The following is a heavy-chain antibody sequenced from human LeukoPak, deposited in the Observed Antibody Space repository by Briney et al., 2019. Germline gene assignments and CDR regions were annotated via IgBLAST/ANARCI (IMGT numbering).Heavy chain of an antibody. Sequence: GGSLRLSCAASGFTFDDYAMHWVRQAPGTGLEWVSLISWDGGSTYYADSVKGRFTISRDNSKNTLYLQMNSLRAEDTAVYYCARGIVDTAMVDYYYMDVWGKGTTVTVSS. CDR2: ISWDGGST. J-gene: IGHJ6*03. D-gene: IGHD5-18*01. CDR1: GFTFDDYA. V-gene: IGHV3-43D*03. CDR3: ARGIVDTAMVDYYYMDV.